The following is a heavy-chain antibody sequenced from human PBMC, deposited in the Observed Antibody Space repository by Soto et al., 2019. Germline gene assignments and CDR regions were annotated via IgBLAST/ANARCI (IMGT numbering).Heavy chain of an antibody. D-gene: IGHD4-17*01. CDR2: INAGNGNT. J-gene: IGHJ4*02. Sequence: ASVKVSCKASGYTFTSYAMHWVRQAPGQRLEWMGWINAGNGNTKYSQKFQGRVTITRDTSASTAYMELSSLRSEDTAVYYCARDSPGYGDYVLFDYWGQGTLVTVSS. CDR1: GYTFTSYA. V-gene: IGHV1-3*01. CDR3: ARDSPGYGDYVLFDY.